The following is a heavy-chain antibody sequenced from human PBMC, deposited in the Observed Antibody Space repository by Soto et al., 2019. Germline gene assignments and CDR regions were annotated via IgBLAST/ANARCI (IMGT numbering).Heavy chain of an antibody. J-gene: IGHJ5*02. D-gene: IGHD3-10*01. V-gene: IGHV3-23*01. Sequence: EVQLLESGGGLAQPGGSLRLSCAASGFTFSDHAMGWVRQAPGKGLEWVSSISDNGGSTYYADSVGGRFTISRDNSKNPLYLQMNSLRAEDTAVYYCTKDYGSGSYGPWGQGTLVTVSS. CDR2: ISDNGGST. CDR3: TKDYGSGSYGP. CDR1: GFTFSDHA.